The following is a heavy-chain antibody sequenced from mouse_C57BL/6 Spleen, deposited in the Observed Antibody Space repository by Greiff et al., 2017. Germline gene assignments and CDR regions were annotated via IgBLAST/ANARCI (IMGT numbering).Heavy chain of an antibody. Sequence: EVKLMESGAELVRPGASVKLSCTASGFNIKDDYMHWVKQRPEHGLEWIGWIVPENGDTEYASKFQGKATITADTSSNTAYLQLSSLTSEDTAVYYCTFPFYGSSYDYWGQGTTLTVSS. J-gene: IGHJ2*01. CDR3: TFPFYGSSYDY. D-gene: IGHD1-1*01. V-gene: IGHV14-4*01. CDR1: GFNIKDDY. CDR2: IVPENGDT.